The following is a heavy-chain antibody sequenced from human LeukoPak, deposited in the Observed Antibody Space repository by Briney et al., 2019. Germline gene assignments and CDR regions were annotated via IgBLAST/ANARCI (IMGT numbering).Heavy chain of an antibody. CDR1: GFTFDDYG. Sequence: PGGSLRLSCAASGFTFDDYGMSWVRHAPGKGLEWVSGINWNGGSTGYADSVKGRFTISRDNAKNSLYLQMNSLRAEDTALYYCAREPRIAAAVQDAFDIWGQGTMVTVSS. CDR2: INWNGGST. J-gene: IGHJ3*02. CDR3: AREPRIAAAVQDAFDI. V-gene: IGHV3-20*04. D-gene: IGHD6-13*01.